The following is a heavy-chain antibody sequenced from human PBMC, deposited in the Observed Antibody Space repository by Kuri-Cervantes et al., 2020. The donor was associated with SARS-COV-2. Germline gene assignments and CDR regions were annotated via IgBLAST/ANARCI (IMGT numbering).Heavy chain of an antibody. CDR1: GYTFTGYY. CDR2: INPNSGGT. Sequence: ASVKVSCKASGYTFTGYYMHWVRQAPGQGLEWMGWINPNSGGTNYAQKFQGWGTMTRDTSISTAYMELSRLRSDDTAVYYCARDLIRGYSYGFFGMDVWGQGTTVTVSS. J-gene: IGHJ6*02. D-gene: IGHD5-18*01. V-gene: IGHV1-2*04. CDR3: ARDLIRGYSYGFFGMDV.